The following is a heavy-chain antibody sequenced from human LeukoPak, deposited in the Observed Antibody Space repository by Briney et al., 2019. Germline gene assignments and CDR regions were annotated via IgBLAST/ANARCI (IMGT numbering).Heavy chain of an antibody. D-gene: IGHD3-3*01. CDR3: VRAGFLEWYTPMWFDY. CDR2: ISGSGDRT. J-gene: IGHJ4*02. Sequence: GGSLRLSCAASGFTFNSYAMSWVRQAPGKGLEWVSAISGSGDRTFYADSVKGRLTISRDNSKNTLYLQMNSPRAEDTALYYCVRAGFLEWYTPMWFDYWGQGTLITVSS. V-gene: IGHV3-23*01. CDR1: GFTFNSYA.